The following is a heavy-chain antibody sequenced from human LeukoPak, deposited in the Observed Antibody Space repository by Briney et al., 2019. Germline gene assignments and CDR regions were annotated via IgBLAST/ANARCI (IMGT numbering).Heavy chain of an antibody. Sequence: ASVKVSCTASGGTFSSYAISWVRQAPGQGLEWMGGVIPIFGTANYAQKFQGRVTITADESTSTAYMELSSLRSEDTAVYYCARPRRDGYNFLDYWGQGTLVTVSS. CDR2: VIPIFGTA. J-gene: IGHJ4*02. CDR1: GGTFSSYA. D-gene: IGHD5-24*01. V-gene: IGHV1-69*01. CDR3: ARPRRDGYNFLDY.